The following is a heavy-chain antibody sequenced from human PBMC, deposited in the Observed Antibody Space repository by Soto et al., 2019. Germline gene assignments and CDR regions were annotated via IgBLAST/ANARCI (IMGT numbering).Heavy chain of an antibody. CDR1: GFTFSSYV. D-gene: IGHD3-9*01. CDR2: IGGSGGNT. V-gene: IGHV3-23*01. Sequence: EVQLLESGEGLVQPGGSLKLSCAASGFTFSSYVMSWVRQAPGKGLEWVSGIGGSGGNTYYADSVKGRFTISRDNSKNTLFLQMNSLRAEDTAEYYCARVVRYFDTPYGMDVWGQGTTVTVSS. J-gene: IGHJ6*02. CDR3: ARVVRYFDTPYGMDV.